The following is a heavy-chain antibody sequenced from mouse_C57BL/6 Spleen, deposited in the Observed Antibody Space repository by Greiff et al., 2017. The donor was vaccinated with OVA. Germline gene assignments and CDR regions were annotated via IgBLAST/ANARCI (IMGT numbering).Heavy chain of an antibody. D-gene: IGHD1-1*01. CDR3: ARPPYYYGSSYGYFDY. Sequence: EVQRVESGGGLVKPGGSLKLSCAASGFTFSDYGMHWVRQAPEKGLEWVAYISSGSSTIYYADTVKGRFTISRDNAKNTLFLQMTSLRSEDTAMYYCARPPYYYGSSYGYFDYWGQGTTLTVSS. CDR1: GFTFSDYG. J-gene: IGHJ2*01. V-gene: IGHV5-17*01. CDR2: ISSGSSTI.